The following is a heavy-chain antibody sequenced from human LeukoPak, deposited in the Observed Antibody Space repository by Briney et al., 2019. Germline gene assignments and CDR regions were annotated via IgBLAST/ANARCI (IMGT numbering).Heavy chain of an antibody. CDR2: ISGSGGST. D-gene: IGHD3-22*01. CDR1: GFTFSSYA. V-gene: IGHV3-23*01. CDR3: AKDYYDSSGYGSHYGMDV. J-gene: IGHJ6*02. Sequence: PGGSLRLSCAASGFTFSSYAMSWVRRAPGKGLEWVSAISGSGGSTYYADSVKGRFTISRDNSKNTLYLQMNSLRAEDTAVYYCAKDYYDSSGYGSHYGMDVWGQGTTVTVS.